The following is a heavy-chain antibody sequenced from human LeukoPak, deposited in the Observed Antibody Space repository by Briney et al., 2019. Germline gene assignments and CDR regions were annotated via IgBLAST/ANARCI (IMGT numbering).Heavy chain of an antibody. V-gene: IGHV3-23*01. CDR3: AKSLWFGTREVGGFDY. D-gene: IGHD3-10*01. J-gene: IGHJ4*02. CDR1: GFTFSNYA. Sequence: PGGSLRLSCAASGFTFSNYAMSWVRQAPGKGLEWVSSLSGSGGSTYYADSVKGRFTISRDNSKNTLYLQMNSLRAEDTAVYYCAKSLWFGTREVGGFDYWGQGTLVTVSS. CDR2: LSGSGGST.